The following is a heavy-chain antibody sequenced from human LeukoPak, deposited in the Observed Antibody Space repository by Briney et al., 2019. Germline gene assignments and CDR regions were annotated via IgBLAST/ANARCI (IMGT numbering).Heavy chain of an antibody. CDR3: ASGNEVTLEGFAL. CDR1: GYSLSDMS. Sequence: ASVKVSCKVAGYSLSDMSVHWIRQAPGRGLEWMGSSDSEDGDPVHAQKFEGRLTMTEDTSTDTAYMDLSSLRFEDTAVYYCASGNEVTLEGFALWGQGRMVTVSS. J-gene: IGHJ3*01. CDR2: SDSEDGDP. V-gene: IGHV1-24*01. D-gene: IGHD2-8*01.